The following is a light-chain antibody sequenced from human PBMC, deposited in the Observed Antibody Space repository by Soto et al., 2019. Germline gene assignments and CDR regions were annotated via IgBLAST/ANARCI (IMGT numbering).Light chain of an antibody. Sequence: DIQMTQSPSSLSASVGDRVTITCRASQVISNYLAWYQQIPGKVPKLLIYAASTLQSGVPSRFSAGGSGTDFTLTISGLQPEDFGTYYCQKYNGAPWTFGQGTKVEIK. CDR1: QVISNY. CDR3: QKYNGAPWT. CDR2: AAS. J-gene: IGKJ1*01. V-gene: IGKV1-27*01.